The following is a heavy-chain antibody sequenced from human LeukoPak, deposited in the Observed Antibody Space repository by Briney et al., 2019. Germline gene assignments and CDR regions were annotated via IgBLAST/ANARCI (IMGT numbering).Heavy chain of an antibody. CDR1: GYSISSGYY. Sequence: SETLSLTCTVSGYSISSGYYWGWIRQPPGKGLEWIGSIYHSGSTYYNPSLKSRVTISVDTSKNQFSLKLSSVTAADTAVYYCARRRYSYGSAAFDYWGQGTLVTVSS. CDR3: ARRRYSYGSAAFDY. J-gene: IGHJ4*02. CDR2: IYHSGST. V-gene: IGHV4-38-2*02. D-gene: IGHD5-18*01.